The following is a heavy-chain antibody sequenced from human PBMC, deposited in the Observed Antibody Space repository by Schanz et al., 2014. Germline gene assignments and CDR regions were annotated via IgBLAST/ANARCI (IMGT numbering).Heavy chain of an antibody. D-gene: IGHD6-13*01. CDR1: GTTFSSYG. CDR3: ARDGVDAAAGGNY. Sequence: QAKLGHFGAEGKNPGASVKASCKASGTTFSSYGITWVEQAPVQGLEWMGIINPSGGGTSYALRFQDRVTVTRDTSRSTVYMELSSLRSEDTAVYYCARDGVDAAAGGNYWGQGTLVTVSS. CDR2: INPSGGGT. V-gene: IGHV1-46*03. J-gene: IGHJ4*02.